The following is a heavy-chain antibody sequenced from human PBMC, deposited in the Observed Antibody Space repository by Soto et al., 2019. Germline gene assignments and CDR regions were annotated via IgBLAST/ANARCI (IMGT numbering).Heavy chain of an antibody. V-gene: IGHV1-69*12. D-gene: IGHD3-3*02. J-gene: IGHJ6*02. CDR2: IMPVFRRP. CDR3: ARDKDRPQLGGNYYYILDV. Sequence: QVQLVQSGAEVKKPGSSVKVSCKASGGTFRTSAISWVRQAPGQGLEWAGGIMPVFRRPKYAQNFQGRVTITADESTSTAYMELSSLRSDDTAVYYCARDKDRPQLGGNYYYILDVWGQGTAVTVSS. CDR1: GGTFRTSA.